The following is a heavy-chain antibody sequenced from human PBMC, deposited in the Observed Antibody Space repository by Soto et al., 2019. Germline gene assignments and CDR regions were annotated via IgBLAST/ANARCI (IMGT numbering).Heavy chain of an antibody. CDR3: AREEQTGANYYLDY. CDR1: GYTFTGYY. V-gene: IGHV1-2*02. CDR2: ISPHSGGP. Sequence: EASVKVSCKASGYTFTGYYIHWVRQAPGQGLEWMGSISPHSGGPNYAQRFQGRVTMTRDTSMTTVYMEMSGLTSDDTAVYYCAREEQTGANYYLDYWGQGTLVTVSS. D-gene: IGHD7-27*01. J-gene: IGHJ4*02.